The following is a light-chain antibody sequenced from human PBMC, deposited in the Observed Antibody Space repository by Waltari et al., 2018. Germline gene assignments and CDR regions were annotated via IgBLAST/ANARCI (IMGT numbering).Light chain of an antibody. CDR2: EVS. CDR1: SSDVGGYNY. V-gene: IGLV2-8*01. J-gene: IGLJ2*01. CDR3: SSYAGSNNLV. Sequence: QSALTQPPSASGSPGQSVTISCTGTSSDVGGYNYVSWYQQHPGKAPKLMICEVSKRPSGVLERFSGSKSGNTASLTVFGRQAEDEADYYCSSYAGSNNLVFGGGTKLTVL.